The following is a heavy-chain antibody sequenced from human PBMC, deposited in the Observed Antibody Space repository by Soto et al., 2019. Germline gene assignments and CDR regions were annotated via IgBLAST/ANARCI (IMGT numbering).Heavy chain of an antibody. CDR1: GFIFSEST. V-gene: IGHV3-64D*06. D-gene: IGHD2-15*01. Sequence: GGSLRLSCSASGFIFSESTIYWVRQVPGKGLEAISAVSTSGRSTYYADSVKDRFTISRDNSKNTLFLQMGSLRPEDTAIYYCVKQAHGLDGVAFDYWGQGTRVTGSS. J-gene: IGHJ4*02. CDR3: VKQAHGLDGVAFDY. CDR2: VSTSGRST.